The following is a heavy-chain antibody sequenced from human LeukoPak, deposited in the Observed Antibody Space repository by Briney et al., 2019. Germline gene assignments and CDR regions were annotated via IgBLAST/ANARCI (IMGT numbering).Heavy chain of an antibody. D-gene: IGHD6-19*01. J-gene: IGHJ3*02. CDR3: ARDQYSRGWNVDAFDI. CDR1: GGTFSSYA. CDR2: IIPIFGTA. V-gene: IGHV1-69*05. Sequence: ASVKVSCKASGGTFSSYAVSWVRQAPGQGLEWMGRIIPIFGTANYAQKFQGRVTITTDESTSTAYMELSSLRSEDTAVYYCARDQYSRGWNVDAFDIWGQGTMVTVSS.